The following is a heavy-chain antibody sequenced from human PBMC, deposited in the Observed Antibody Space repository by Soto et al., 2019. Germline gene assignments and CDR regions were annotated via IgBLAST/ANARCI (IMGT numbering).Heavy chain of an antibody. CDR2: INAGNGNT. J-gene: IGHJ6*02. CDR1: GYTFTSYA. Sequence: QVPLVQSGAEVKKPGASVKVSCKASGYTFTSYAMHWVRQAPGQRLEWMGWINAGNGNTKYSQKFQGRVTITRDTSASTAYMELSSLRSEDTAVYYCARDSGSWYPLVWYYGMDVWGQGTTVTVSS. V-gene: IGHV1-3*01. D-gene: IGHD6-13*01. CDR3: ARDSGSWYPLVWYYGMDV.